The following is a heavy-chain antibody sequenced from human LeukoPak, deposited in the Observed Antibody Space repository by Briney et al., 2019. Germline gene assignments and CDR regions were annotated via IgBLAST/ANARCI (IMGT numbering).Heavy chain of an antibody. Sequence: GGSLRLSCAASGFTFSSYNMNWVRQAPGKGLEWVSSITTSSRHIYYADSVKGRFTISRDNAKNSLYLQMNSLRAEDTAVYYCARDPGAGDYWGQGTLVTVSS. CDR2: ITTSSRHI. CDR3: ARDPGAGDY. D-gene: IGHD3-10*01. J-gene: IGHJ4*02. CDR1: GFTFSSYN. V-gene: IGHV3-21*01.